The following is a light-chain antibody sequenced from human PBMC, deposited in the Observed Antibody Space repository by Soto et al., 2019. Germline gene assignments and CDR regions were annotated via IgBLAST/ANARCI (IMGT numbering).Light chain of an antibody. Sequence: DIQMTQSPSSLSASVGDRVTITCRASQTITNYLNWYQQKPGKDPKLLIYGASSLQSGVTSRFTGSGSGTDFTLTISRLQPEDFATYHCPQSHSTPWTFGQGNKVEMK. CDR3: PQSHSTPWT. CDR1: QTITNY. CDR2: GAS. J-gene: IGKJ1*01. V-gene: IGKV1-39*01.